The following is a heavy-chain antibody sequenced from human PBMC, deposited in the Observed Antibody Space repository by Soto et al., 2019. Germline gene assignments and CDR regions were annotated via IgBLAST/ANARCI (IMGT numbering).Heavy chain of an antibody. CDR2: IYYSGST. CDR1: GDSISSYY. CDR3: ARGVATIGP. V-gene: IGHV4-59*01. Sequence: QVQLQESGPRLVKPSETLSLTCTVSGDSISSYYWSWIRQPPGKGLEWIGYIYYSGSTNYNPSLKIRVTISVDTPKNQVSLKLTSVTAADTAVYYCARGVATIGPWGQGTLVTVSS. D-gene: IGHD5-12*01. J-gene: IGHJ5*02.